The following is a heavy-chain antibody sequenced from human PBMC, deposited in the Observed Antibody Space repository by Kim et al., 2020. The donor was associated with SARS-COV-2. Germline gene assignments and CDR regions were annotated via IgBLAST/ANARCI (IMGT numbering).Heavy chain of an antibody. CDR1: GYTFTGYY. J-gene: IGHJ3*02. V-gene: IGHV1-2*02. D-gene: IGHD3-22*01. CDR3: RRALRYYYDSSGYYSDAFDI. Sequence: ASVKVSCKASGYTFTGYYMHWVRQAPGQGLEWMGWINPNSGGTNYAQKFQGRVTMTRDTSISTAYMELSRLRSDDTAVYYCRRALRYYYDSSGYYSDAFDIWGQGTMVTVSS. CDR2: INPNSGGT.